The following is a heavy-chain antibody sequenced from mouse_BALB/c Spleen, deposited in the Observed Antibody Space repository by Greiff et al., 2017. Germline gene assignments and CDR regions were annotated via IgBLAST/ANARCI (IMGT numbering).Heavy chain of an antibody. V-gene: IGHV5-17*02. CDR1: GFTFSSFG. CDR2: ISSGSSTI. Sequence: EVKLMESGGGLVQPGGSRKLSCAASGFTFSSFGMHWVRQAPEKGLEWVAYISSGSSTIYYADTVKGRFTISRDNPKNTLFLQMTSLRSEDTAMYYCARSLSRGSRGNYAMDYWGQGTSVTVSS. J-gene: IGHJ4*01. CDR3: ARSLSRGSRGNYAMDY. D-gene: IGHD1-1*01.